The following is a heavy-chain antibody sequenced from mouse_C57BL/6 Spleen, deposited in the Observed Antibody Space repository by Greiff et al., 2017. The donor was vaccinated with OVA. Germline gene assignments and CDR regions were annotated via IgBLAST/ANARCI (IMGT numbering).Heavy chain of an antibody. Sequence: VQLQQSGPELVKPGASVKLSCKASGYTFTSYGINWVKQRPGQGLEWIGWIYPRDGSTKYNEKFKGKATLTVDTSSSTAYMELHSLTSEDSAVYCCARPGSSYGWYFDVWGTGTTVTVSS. CDR3: ARPGSSYGWYFDV. J-gene: IGHJ1*03. CDR2: IYPRDGST. D-gene: IGHD1-1*01. CDR1: GYTFTSYG. V-gene: IGHV1-85*01.